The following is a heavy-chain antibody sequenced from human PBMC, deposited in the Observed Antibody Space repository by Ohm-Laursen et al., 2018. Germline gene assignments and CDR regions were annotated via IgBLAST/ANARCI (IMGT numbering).Heavy chain of an antibody. CDR1: GFTFSSYG. V-gene: IGHV3-30*03. Sequence: SLRLSCAASGFTFSSYGMHWVRQAPGKGLEWVAVISYNGSNKYYADSVKGRFTISRDNSKNTLYLQMNSLRAEDTAVYYCATRYSGYGRDWGQRTLVTVSS. D-gene: IGHD5-12*01. CDR3: ATRYSGYGRD. J-gene: IGHJ4*02. CDR2: ISYNGSNK.